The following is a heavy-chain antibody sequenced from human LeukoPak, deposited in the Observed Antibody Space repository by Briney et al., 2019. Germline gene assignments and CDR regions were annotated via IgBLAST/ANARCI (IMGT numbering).Heavy chain of an antibody. V-gene: IGHV1-69*06. CDR3: ARDAYYYGSESYFFDF. CDR2: IIPIFGTA. D-gene: IGHD3-10*01. Sequence: ASVKVSCKASGGTFSSYAISWVRQAPGQGLEWMGGIIPIFGTANYAQKFQGRVTITADKSTSTAYMELSSLRSEDTAVYYCARDAYYYGSESYFFDFWGQGTLVTVSS. CDR1: GGTFSSYA. J-gene: IGHJ4*02.